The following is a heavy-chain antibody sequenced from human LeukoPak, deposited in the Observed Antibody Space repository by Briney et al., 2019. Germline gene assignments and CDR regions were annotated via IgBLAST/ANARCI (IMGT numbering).Heavy chain of an antibody. CDR3: ARRSTVPNNSYLDS. V-gene: IGHV3-11*01. CDR1: GFTFRDYY. D-gene: IGHD1-1*01. J-gene: IGHJ4*02. CDR2: ISNSGSTT. Sequence: GGSLRLSCAASGFTFRDYYISWIRQAPGKGLEWIAYISNSGSTTYYGDSVKGRFTISRDNAKNSLSLQMNSLRADDTAVYYCARRSTVPNNSYLDSRGQGALVTASS.